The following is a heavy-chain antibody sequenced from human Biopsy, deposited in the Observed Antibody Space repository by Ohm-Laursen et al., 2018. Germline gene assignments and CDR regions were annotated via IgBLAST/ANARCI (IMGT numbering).Heavy chain of an antibody. CDR3: ARGGEGSGSFVKTPKTWFDP. CDR1: LFTFSMYW. J-gene: IGHJ5*02. CDR2: INQDGSET. Sequence: SLRLSCTASLFTFSMYWMNWVRQAPGKGLERVANINQDGSETYYVDSVKGRFTISRYNAENTLYLEMNSLRTEDTAVYYCARGGEGSGSFVKTPKTWFDPWGQGTLVTVSS. D-gene: IGHD3-10*01. V-gene: IGHV3-7*01.